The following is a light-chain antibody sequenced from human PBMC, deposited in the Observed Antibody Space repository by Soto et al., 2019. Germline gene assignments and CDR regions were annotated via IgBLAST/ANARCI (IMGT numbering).Light chain of an antibody. J-gene: IGKJ1*01. CDR3: QQSYSSPQT. CDR1: ESVRNY. Sequence: DIQMTQSPSSLSASVGDRVTITCRASESVRNYLNWYRQLPGKAPTLLIHSTSTLHSGVSSRFSGSGSDTDFTLTISGLQPEDFATYFCQQSYSSPQTFCQGTKVDIK. V-gene: IGKV1-39*01. CDR2: STS.